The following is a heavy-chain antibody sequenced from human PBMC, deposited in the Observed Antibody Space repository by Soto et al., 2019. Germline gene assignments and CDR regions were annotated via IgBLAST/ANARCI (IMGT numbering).Heavy chain of an antibody. D-gene: IGHD6-13*01. CDR1: GGSFSGYY. CDR3: ARTYSSSWSPFDY. Sequence: QVQLQQWGAGLLKPSETLSLTCAVSGGSFSGYYWSWIRHPPGKGLEWIGEINQSGSTNYNPSLKSRVTISVDTSKNQFSLKLSSVTAADTAVYYCARTYSSSWSPFDYWGQGTLVTVSS. CDR2: INQSGST. J-gene: IGHJ4*02. V-gene: IGHV4-34*01.